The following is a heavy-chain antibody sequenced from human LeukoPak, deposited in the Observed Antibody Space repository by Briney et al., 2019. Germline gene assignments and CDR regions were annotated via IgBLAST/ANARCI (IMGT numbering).Heavy chain of an antibody. CDR2: ISTNGGST. Sequence: GGSLRLSCSASGFTFSTYAMHWVRQAPGKGLEYVSAISTNGGSTYYADSVKGRFTISRDDSKNTLYLQMNSLRAEDTAVYYCARALSYYDSGGYSRAYWYFDLWGRGTLVTVSS. J-gene: IGHJ2*01. CDR1: GFTFSTYA. V-gene: IGHV3-64*04. CDR3: ARALSYYDSGGYSRAYWYFDL. D-gene: IGHD3-22*01.